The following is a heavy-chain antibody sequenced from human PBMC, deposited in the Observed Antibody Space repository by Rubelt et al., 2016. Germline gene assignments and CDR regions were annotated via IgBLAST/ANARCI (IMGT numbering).Heavy chain of an antibody. CDR2: IYYIGST. CDR3: ARLIAAVFVDS. V-gene: IGHV4-59*12. CDR1: GGSISDYY. Sequence: QVQLQESGPGLVKPSETLSLTCTVSGGSISDYYWHWIRQAPGPGMELIGSIYYIGSTNYNPSLKSTVTISVDTSKNQFSLKRTSGTAADVAVYYCARLIAAVFVDSWGQGTLVTVSS. J-gene: IGHJ4*02. D-gene: IGHD6-13*01.